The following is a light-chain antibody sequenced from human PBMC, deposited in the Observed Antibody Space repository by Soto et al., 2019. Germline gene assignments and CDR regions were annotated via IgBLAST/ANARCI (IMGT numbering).Light chain of an antibody. CDR3: CSYASSSTLA. Sequence: QSVLTQPASVSGSPGQSITISCTGTSSDVGSYNLVSWYQQHPGKAPKLMIYEGSKRPSGVSNRFSASKSGNTASLTISGLQAEDEADYFCCSYASSSTLAFGGGTKLTVL. V-gene: IGLV2-23*01. CDR1: SSDVGSYNL. J-gene: IGLJ2*01. CDR2: EGS.